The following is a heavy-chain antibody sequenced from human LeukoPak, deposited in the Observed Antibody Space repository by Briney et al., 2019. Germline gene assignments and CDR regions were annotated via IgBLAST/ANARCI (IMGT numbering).Heavy chain of an antibody. D-gene: IGHD3-10*02. Sequence: PGGSLRLSCAASGFTFVDYGMSWVRQAPGKGLEWVSAINWNGGGTGYADSVKGRFTISRDNAKNSLYLQMNSLRAEDTALYYCARVHRLLSSGGWFDPWGQGTLVTVSS. CDR1: GFTFVDYG. V-gene: IGHV3-20*04. CDR3: ARVHRLLSSGGWFDP. CDR2: INWNGGGT. J-gene: IGHJ5*02.